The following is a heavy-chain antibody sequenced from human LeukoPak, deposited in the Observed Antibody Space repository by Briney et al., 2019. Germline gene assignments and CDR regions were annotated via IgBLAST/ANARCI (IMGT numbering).Heavy chain of an antibody. Sequence: SETLSLTCTVSGGSISSGDYYWRWIRQHPGKGLGWIGYIYYSGDTYYNPSLKSRVTISVDTSKNQFSLKLSSVTAADTAVYYCARAPRDTNSWYYFDYWGQGTLVSVSS. CDR2: IYYSGDT. CDR1: GGSISSGDYY. V-gene: IGHV4-31*02. D-gene: IGHD5-18*01. J-gene: IGHJ4*02. CDR3: ARAPRDTNSWYYFDY.